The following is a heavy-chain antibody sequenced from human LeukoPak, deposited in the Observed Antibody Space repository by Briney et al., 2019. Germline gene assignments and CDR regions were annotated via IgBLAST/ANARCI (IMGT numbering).Heavy chain of an antibody. CDR3: ARVPRLGSNFDY. Sequence: KPSETLFLTCTVSGGSISSSSYYWGWIRQPPGRGLEWIGSIYSSGSTYYNPCLKSRVTISVDTSKNEFSLKLSSVTAADTAVYYCARVPRLGSNFDYWGQGTLVTVSS. CDR2: IYSSGST. V-gene: IGHV4-39*01. CDR1: GGSISSSSYY. D-gene: IGHD6-19*01. J-gene: IGHJ4*02.